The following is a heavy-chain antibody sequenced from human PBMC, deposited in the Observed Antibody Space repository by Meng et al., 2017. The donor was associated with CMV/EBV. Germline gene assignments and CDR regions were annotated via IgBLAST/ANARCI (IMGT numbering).Heavy chain of an antibody. CDR2: IKCDGSEK. D-gene: IGHD5-12*01. Sequence: GGSLRLSCAASGFTFSSSWMHWVCQAPEKGLEWVADIKCDGSEKYYVDSVKGRLTISRDNSKNTLYLQMNSLRAEDTAVYYCARDISSSYYYYGMDVWGQGTTVTVSS. CDR3: ARDISSSYYYYGMDV. J-gene: IGHJ6*02. V-gene: IGHV3-52*01. CDR1: GFTFSSSW.